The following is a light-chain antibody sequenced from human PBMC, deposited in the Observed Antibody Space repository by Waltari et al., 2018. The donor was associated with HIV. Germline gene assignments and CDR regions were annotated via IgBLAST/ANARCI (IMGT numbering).Light chain of an antibody. CDR3: SSYTSFSTVL. CDR2: EGN. CDR1: SSDVGTYSL. Sequence: ISCTGSSSDVGTYSLVSWYQHHPGKAPKLMIYEGNKRPSGVSNRFSGSKSGNTASMTISGLQAEDEADYYCSSYTSFSTVLFGGGTKLTVL. V-gene: IGLV2-23*03. J-gene: IGLJ2*01.